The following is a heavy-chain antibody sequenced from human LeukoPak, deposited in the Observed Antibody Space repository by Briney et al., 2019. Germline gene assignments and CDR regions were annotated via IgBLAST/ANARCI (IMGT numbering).Heavy chain of an antibody. J-gene: IGHJ6*02. CDR2: ISDGGGST. Sequence: GGSLRLSCTASGFSFSSYAMSWVRQAPGKGLEWVSAISDGGGSTYYADSVKGRFTISRDNSKNTLYLQMNSLRAEDTAVYYCAKDSSSSNYYYGLDVWGQGTTVTVSS. V-gene: IGHV3-23*01. CDR3: AKDSSSSNYYYGLDV. D-gene: IGHD6-6*01. CDR1: GFSFSSYA.